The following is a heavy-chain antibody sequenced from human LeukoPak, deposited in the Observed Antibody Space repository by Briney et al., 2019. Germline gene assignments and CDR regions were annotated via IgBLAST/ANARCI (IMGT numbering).Heavy chain of an antibody. CDR3: ARTRGYCSSTSCYISWFDP. CDR2: INHSGST. D-gene: IGHD2-2*02. V-gene: IGHV4-34*01. Sequence: SETLSLTCAVYGGSFSGYYWSWIRQPPGKGLEWIGEINHSGSTNYNPSLKSRVTISVDTSKNQFSLKLSSVTAADTAVYYCARTRGYCSSTSCYISWFDPWGQGTLVTVSS. CDR1: GGSFSGYY. J-gene: IGHJ5*02.